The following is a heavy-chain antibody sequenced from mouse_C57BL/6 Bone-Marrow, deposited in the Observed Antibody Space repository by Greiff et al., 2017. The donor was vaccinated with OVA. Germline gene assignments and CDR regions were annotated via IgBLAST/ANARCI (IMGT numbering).Heavy chain of an antibody. CDR1: GYSFTGYY. Sequence: EVQLQQSGPELVKPGASVKISCKASGYSFTGYYMNWVKQSPEKSLEWIGEINPSTGGTTYNQKFKAKATLTVDKSSSTAYMQLKILTSEDSAVYYCARNGYYGSSWYFDVWGTGTTVTVSS. V-gene: IGHV1-42*01. CDR2: INPSTGGT. D-gene: IGHD1-1*01. CDR3: ARNGYYGSSWYFDV. J-gene: IGHJ1*03.